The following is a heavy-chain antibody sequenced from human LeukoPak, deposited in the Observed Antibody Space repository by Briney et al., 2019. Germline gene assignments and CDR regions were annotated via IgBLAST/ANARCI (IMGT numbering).Heavy chain of an antibody. CDR1: GGSISSSSYY. V-gene: IGHV4-39*07. CDR3: ARAPKYGSGKGGFDP. J-gene: IGHJ5*02. D-gene: IGHD3-10*01. Sequence: SETLSLTCTVSGGSISSSSYYWGWIRQPPGKGLEWIGSIYYSGSTYYNPSLKSRVTISVDTSKNQFSLNLSSVTAADTAVYYCARAPKYGSGKGGFDPWGQGTLVTVSS. CDR2: IYYSGST.